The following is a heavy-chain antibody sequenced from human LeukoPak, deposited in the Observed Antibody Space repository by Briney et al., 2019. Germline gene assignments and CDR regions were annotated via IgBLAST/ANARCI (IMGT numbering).Heavy chain of an antibody. J-gene: IGHJ3*02. CDR2: INSDESST. V-gene: IGHV3-74*01. Sequence: GGSLRLSCAASGFTFSSYWMYWVRQAPGKGLVWVSRINSDESSTSYADSVKGRFTISRDNAKNTLYLQMNSLRAEDTAVYYCAKDVHYDFWSGYLAFDIWGQGTMVTVSS. D-gene: IGHD3-3*01. CDR3: AKDVHYDFWSGYLAFDI. CDR1: GFTFSSYW.